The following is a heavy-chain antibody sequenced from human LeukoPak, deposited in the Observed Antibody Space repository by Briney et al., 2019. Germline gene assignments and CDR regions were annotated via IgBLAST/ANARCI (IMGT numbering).Heavy chain of an antibody. Sequence: GGSLRLSCTASGFTFSSYTMTWVRQAPGKGLKWVSTITTGDGNTYYADAVKGRFTVSRDDSKNTLYLQMNSLRAEDTAVYYCAKDGGLWVSAHWGDSWGRGTLVTVSS. D-gene: IGHD7-27*01. J-gene: IGHJ4*02. CDR2: ITTGDGNT. V-gene: IGHV3-23*01. CDR3: AKDGGLWVSAHWGDS. CDR1: GFTFSSYT.